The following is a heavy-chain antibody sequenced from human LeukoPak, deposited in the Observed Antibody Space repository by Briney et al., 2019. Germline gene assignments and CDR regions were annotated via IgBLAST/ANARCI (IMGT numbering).Heavy chain of an antibody. V-gene: IGHV3-53*01. CDR2: IYSGGTS. D-gene: IGHD6-13*01. CDR1: GFTVSSNY. J-gene: IGHJ4*02. Sequence: PGGSLRLSCAASGFTVSSNYMTWVRQAPGKGLEWVSIIYSGGTSYYADSVKGRFTISRDKSKNTVYLQMNSLRAEDTAVYYCAGAAPGHYYFDYWGQGTLVSVSS. CDR3: AGAAPGHYYFDY.